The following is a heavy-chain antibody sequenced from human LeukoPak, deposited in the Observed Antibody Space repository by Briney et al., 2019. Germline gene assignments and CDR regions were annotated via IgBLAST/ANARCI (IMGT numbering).Heavy chain of an antibody. V-gene: IGHV3-53*01. CDR3: AKRYYGSGSGFGSYYFDY. CDR2: IYSGGST. J-gene: IGHJ4*02. D-gene: IGHD3-10*01. CDR1: GFTVSSNY. Sequence: GGSLRLSCAASGFTVSSNYMSWVRQAPGKGLRWVSVIYSGGSTYYADSVKGRFTISRDNSKDTLYLQMNSLRAEDTAVYYCAKRYYGSGSGFGSYYFDYWGQGTLVTVSS.